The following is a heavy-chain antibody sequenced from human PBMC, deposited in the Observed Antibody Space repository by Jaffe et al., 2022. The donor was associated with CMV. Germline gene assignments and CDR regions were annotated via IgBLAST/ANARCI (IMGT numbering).Heavy chain of an antibody. V-gene: IGHV3-23*04. D-gene: IGHD4-17*01. CDR1: GFSFSTYA. CDR3: AKDWERSVATVNYFEY. CDR2: ISGSGGTT. Sequence: EVQLVESGGGLVQPGGSLRLSCAASGFSFSTYAMSWVRQAPGKGLEWVSFISGSGGTTYYADSVKGRFTISRDNSKNTLYLQMNSLRAEDTAVYYCAKDWERSVATVNYFEYWGQGSLVTVSS. J-gene: IGHJ4*02.